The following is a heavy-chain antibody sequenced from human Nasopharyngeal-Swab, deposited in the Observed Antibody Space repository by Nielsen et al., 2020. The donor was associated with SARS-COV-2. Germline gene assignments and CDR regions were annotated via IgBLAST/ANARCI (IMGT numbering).Heavy chain of an antibody. CDR3: ARQTGIAAAEDY. CDR1: GYSFTSYW. J-gene: IGHJ4*02. V-gene: IGHV5-10-1*01. D-gene: IGHD6-13*01. Sequence: GESLKISCKGSGYSFTSYWISWVRQMPGKGLEWMGRIDPSDSYTNYSPSSQGHVTISADKSISTAYLQWSSLKASDTAMYYCARQTGIAAAEDYWGQGTLVTVSS. CDR2: IDPSDSYT.